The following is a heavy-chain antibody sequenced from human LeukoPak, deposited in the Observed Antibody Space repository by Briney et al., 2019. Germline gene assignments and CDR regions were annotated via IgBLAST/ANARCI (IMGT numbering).Heavy chain of an antibody. CDR1: GYSFTSYW. D-gene: IGHD2-15*01. V-gene: IGHV5-51*01. J-gene: IGHJ3*02. CDR2: IYPGDSDT. Sequence: GESLKISCKGSGYSFTSYWIGWVRQMPGKGLEWMGIIYPGDSDTRYSPSFQGQVTISADKSISTAYLQWSSLKASDTAMYYCARPGEGYCSGGSCYSGWEHGKDAFDIWGQGTMVTVSS. CDR3: ARPGEGYCSGGSCYSGWEHGKDAFDI.